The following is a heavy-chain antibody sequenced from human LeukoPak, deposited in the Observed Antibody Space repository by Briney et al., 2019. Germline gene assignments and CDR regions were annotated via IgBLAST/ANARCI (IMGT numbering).Heavy chain of an antibody. J-gene: IGHJ4*02. Sequence: PGGSLRLSCAASGFTFSSYAMSWVRQAPGKGLEWVSSISSSSSYIYYADSVKGRFTISRDNAKNSLYLQMNSLRAEDTAVYYCALPPSLGTQLWLGDANWGQGTLVTVSS. D-gene: IGHD5-18*01. CDR3: ALPPSLGTQLWLGDAN. CDR1: GFTFSSYA. CDR2: ISSSSSYI. V-gene: IGHV3-21*01.